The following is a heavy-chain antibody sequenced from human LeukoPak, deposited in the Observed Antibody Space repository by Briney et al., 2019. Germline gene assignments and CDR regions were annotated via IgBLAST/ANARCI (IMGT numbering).Heavy chain of an antibody. V-gene: IGHV3-23*01. CDR3: AKSSGAYLYGHDSFDP. D-gene: IGHD3-10*01. CDR1: GFTFSSYA. Sequence: GGSLRLSCAGSGFTFSSYAMSWVRQAPGKGLEWVSAISETGGTTYDADSVKGRFTISRDNSKNTLYLQMNTLRAEDTAVYYCAKSSGAYLYGHDSFDPWGQGTLVTVSS. CDR2: ISETGGTT. J-gene: IGHJ5*02.